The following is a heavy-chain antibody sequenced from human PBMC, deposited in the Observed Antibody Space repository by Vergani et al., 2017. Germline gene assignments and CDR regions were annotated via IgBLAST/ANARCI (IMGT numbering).Heavy chain of an antibody. CDR2: ISSVGST. Sequence: QVQPQESGPGLVKTSQTRSLPCSVSGDSISSGVYYWNWIRPHPGEGLEWIGYISSVGSTHHNPSFRRRINMSVDTSKNKFSLKLNSVTAADTAMYYCARMGGYDEGDAFRIGCFVSWGPGILVTVSS. D-gene: IGHD3-22*01. J-gene: IGHJ4*02. CDR3: ARMGGYDEGDAFRIGCFVS. CDR1: GDSISSGVYY. V-gene: IGHV4-31*03.